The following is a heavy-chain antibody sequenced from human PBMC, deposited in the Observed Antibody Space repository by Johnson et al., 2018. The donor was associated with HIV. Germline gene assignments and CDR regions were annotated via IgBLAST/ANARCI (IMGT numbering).Heavy chain of an antibody. CDR3: ARDREDPSDSYGAFDI. V-gene: IGHV3-30*03. CDR1: GFTFSSYG. CDR2: ISYDGSNK. D-gene: IGHD5-18*01. J-gene: IGHJ3*02. Sequence: QVQLVESGGGVVQPGRSLRLSCAASGFTFSSYGMHWVRQAPGQGLEWVAVISYDGSNKYYADSVKGRFTISRDNSKNTLYLKMNRLRAEDTAVYYCARDREDPSDSYGAFDIWGQGTMVTVSS.